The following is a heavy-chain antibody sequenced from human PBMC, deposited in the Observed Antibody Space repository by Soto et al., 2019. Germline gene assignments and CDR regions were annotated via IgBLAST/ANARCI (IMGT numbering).Heavy chain of an antibody. CDR1: AYTLSNYG. J-gene: IGHJ5*02. D-gene: IGHD6-19*01. Sequence: ASVKVSCKTSAYTLSNYGINWVRQAPGQGLEWMGWISVLNADTNYAQKFQGRLTLTTDTSTNTAYMDLRSLTSDDTALYYCATDQSSGWYDNWFDPWGQGTLVTVSS. CDR3: ATDQSSGWYDNWFDP. CDR2: ISVLNADT. V-gene: IGHV1-18*01.